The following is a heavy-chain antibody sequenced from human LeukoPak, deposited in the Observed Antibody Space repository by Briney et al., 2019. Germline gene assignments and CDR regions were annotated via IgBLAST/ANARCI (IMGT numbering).Heavy chain of an antibody. J-gene: IGHJ6*03. CDR1: GESFSVYY. CDR3: ARGASGWSSSYYYYYVDV. D-gene: IGHD6-19*01. CDR2: INHSGST. Sequence: SETLSLTCAGYGESFSVYYWSWIRQPPGKGLEWIGGINHSGSTKYNPSHKRRVTISVDTSKNQFSLILSSVTAADTAVYYCARGASGWSSSYYYYYVDVWDKGTTVTVSS. V-gene: IGHV4-34*01.